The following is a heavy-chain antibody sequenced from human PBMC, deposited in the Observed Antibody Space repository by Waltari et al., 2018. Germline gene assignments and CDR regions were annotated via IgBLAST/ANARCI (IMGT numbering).Heavy chain of an antibody. V-gene: IGHV1-2*02. CDR2: INPNSGGT. CDR1: GYTFTCYS. D-gene: IGHD4-17*01. CDR3: ARDSHDYGDRLLGI. Sequence: QVQLVQSGAEVKKPGASVKVSCKASGYTFTCYSMHWVRPAPGQGLEWMGWINPNSGGTNYAQKFQGRVTMTRDTSISTAYMELSRLTSDDTAVFYCARDSHDYGDRLLGIWGQGTMVTVSS. J-gene: IGHJ3*02.